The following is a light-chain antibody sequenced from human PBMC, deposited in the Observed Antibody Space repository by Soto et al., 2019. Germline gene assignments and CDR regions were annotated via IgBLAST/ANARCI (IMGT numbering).Light chain of an antibody. CDR1: QSVNNR. J-gene: IGKJ4*01. V-gene: IGKV3D-15*01. CDR3: QQYSNWPLT. Sequence: EIVMTQSPATLSVSPGERATLSCRASQSVNNRLAWYQQKPGQAPKLLMYGASTRATGIPARFSGSGSGTEFTLTISSLQSEDFAVYHCQQYSNWPLTFGGGTEVEIK. CDR2: GAS.